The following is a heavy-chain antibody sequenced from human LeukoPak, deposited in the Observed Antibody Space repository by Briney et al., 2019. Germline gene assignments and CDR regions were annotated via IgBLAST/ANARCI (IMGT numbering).Heavy chain of an antibody. J-gene: IGHJ6*03. Sequence: SETLSLTCAVYGGSFSGYYWSWIRQPPGKGLEWIGEINHSGSTNYNPSLKSRVTISVDTSKNQFSLKLSSVTAADTAVYYCARGRPSYYDFWSGYYTPDYYYMDVWGKGTTVTVSS. CDR2: INHSGST. D-gene: IGHD3-3*01. V-gene: IGHV4-34*01. CDR1: GGSFSGYY. CDR3: ARGRPSYYDFWSGYYTPDYYYMDV.